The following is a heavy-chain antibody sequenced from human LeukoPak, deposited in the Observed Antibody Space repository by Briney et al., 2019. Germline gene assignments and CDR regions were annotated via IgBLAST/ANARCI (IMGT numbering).Heavy chain of an antibody. J-gene: IGHJ4*02. CDR3: AKDNRRHYTSGPNPDSLH. D-gene: IGHD6-19*01. CDR2: ISWNSGTI. V-gene: IGHV3-9*01. Sequence: GGSLRLSCAGSGFIFNNYAMHWVRQPPGKGLEWVSGISWNSGTIDYADSVRGRFTISGDNAKNSLYLQMDSLRVEDTAFYYCAKDNRRHYTSGPNPDSLHWGQGALVTVSS. CDR1: GFIFNNYA.